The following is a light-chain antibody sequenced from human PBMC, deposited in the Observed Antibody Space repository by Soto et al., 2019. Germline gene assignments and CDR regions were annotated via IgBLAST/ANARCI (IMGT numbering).Light chain of an antibody. CDR3: QQYVGSSRT. CDR2: GAT. J-gene: IGKJ1*01. Sequence: EIVLTQSPGTLSLSPGEEATLSCRASQSVDSNYLAWYQQKAGQTPRLIIYGATGRANGIPHRFSGSGSGTDFTLTISRLEPEDFAVYHCQQYVGSSRTFGQGTKVDIK. V-gene: IGKV3-20*01. CDR1: QSVDSNY.